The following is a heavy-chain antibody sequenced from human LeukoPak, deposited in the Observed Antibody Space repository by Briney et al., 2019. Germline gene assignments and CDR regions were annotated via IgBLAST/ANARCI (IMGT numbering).Heavy chain of an antibody. D-gene: IGHD6-13*01. Sequence: SETLSLTCSVSAGSISSHYWSWIRQPPGKGLEGIGYIYYSVTTNYNPSLKSRVTISVDPSKNQFSLKLSSVTAADTAVYYCARGVYIAAAQYGYWGQGTLVTVSS. CDR3: ARGVYIAAAQYGY. CDR2: IYYSVTT. V-gene: IGHV4-59*11. CDR1: AGSISSHY. J-gene: IGHJ4*02.